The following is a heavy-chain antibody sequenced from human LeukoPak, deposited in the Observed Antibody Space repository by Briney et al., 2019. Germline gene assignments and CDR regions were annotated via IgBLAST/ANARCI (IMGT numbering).Heavy chain of an antibody. J-gene: IGHJ4*02. V-gene: IGHV3-23*01. D-gene: IGHD2-21*02. Sequence: PGGSLRLSCAAPGFMFHDYAIHWVRQAPGKGLEWVSAFTVGGGTTFYADSVKGRFTISRDNSKNMLYLQMNSLRAEDTAVYYCARTPAYCGGDCYSTFDCWGQGTLVTVSS. CDR1: GFMFHDYA. CDR2: FTVGGGTT. CDR3: ARTPAYCGGDCYSTFDC.